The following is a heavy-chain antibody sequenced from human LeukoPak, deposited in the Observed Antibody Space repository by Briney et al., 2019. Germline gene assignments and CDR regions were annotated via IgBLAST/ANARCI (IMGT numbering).Heavy chain of an antibody. V-gene: IGHV3-23*01. CDR2: ISGSGGNT. D-gene: IGHD3-10*01. J-gene: IGHJ4*02. CDR1: GFTFSRNG. CDR3: ARVGNQYGGFENFRIDY. Sequence: GGSLRLSCAASGFTFSRNGMTWVRQAPGKGLEWVSAISGSGGNTYYADSVKGRFTISRDNSKNTLYLQMNSLRASDTAMYFCARVGNQYGGFENFRIDYWGQGTPVTVSS.